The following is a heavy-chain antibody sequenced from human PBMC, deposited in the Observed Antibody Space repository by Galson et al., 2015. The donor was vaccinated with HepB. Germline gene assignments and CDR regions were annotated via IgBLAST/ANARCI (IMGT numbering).Heavy chain of an antibody. CDR3: ARVLGKYSSSWYGFAGNLVNPERPPDY. D-gene: IGHD6-13*01. Sequence: SLRLSCAASGFTFSDYYMSWIRQAPGKGLEWVSYISSSSSYTNYADSVKGRFTISRDNAKNSLYLQMNSLRAEDTAVYYCARVLGKYSSSWYGFAGNLVNPERPPDYWGQGTLVTVSS. J-gene: IGHJ4*02. CDR2: ISSSSSYT. CDR1: GFTFSDYY. V-gene: IGHV3-11*06.